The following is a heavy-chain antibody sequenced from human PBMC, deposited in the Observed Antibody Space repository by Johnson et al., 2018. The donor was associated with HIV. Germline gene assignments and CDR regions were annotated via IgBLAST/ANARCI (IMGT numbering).Heavy chain of an antibody. V-gene: IGHV3-66*01. Sequence: VQLVESGGGVVQPGRSLRLSCAASGFTFSSTYLSWVRQAPGKGLERVSVIYSGGSTYYADSVKGRFTISRANAKNSLYLQMNSLRAGDTGVYYCARAGDYDVLTGSLLRGTFDVWGQGTMVTVSS. D-gene: IGHD3-9*01. J-gene: IGHJ3*01. CDR3: ARAGDYDVLTGSLLRGTFDV. CDR2: IYSGGST. CDR1: GFTFSSTY.